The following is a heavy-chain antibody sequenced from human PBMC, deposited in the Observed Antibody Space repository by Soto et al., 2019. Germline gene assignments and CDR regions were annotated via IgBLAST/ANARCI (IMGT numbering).Heavy chain of an antibody. V-gene: IGHV4-34*01. J-gene: IGHJ5*02. CDR1: GGSFSGYY. CDR3: ARGRIVVVTAMGWFDP. CDR2: INHSGST. D-gene: IGHD2-21*02. Sequence: PSETLSLTCAVYGGSFSGYYWSWIRQPPGKGLEWIGEINHSGSTNYNPSLKSRVTISVDTSKNQFSLKLSSVTAADTAVYYCARGRIVVVTAMGWFDPWGQGTLVT.